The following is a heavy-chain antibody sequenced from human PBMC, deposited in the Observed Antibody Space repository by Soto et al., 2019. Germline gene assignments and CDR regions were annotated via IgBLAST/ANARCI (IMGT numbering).Heavy chain of an antibody. V-gene: IGHV3-23*01. D-gene: IGHD1-26*01. CDR3: AKEGERELLYYFDY. J-gene: IGHJ4*02. CDR2: ISGGGGST. CDR1: GVTFRNYA. Sequence: EVQFLESGGNLVQPGGSLRLSCAASGVTFRNYAMSWVRQAPGKGLEWVSSISGGGGSTYYADSVKGRFTISRDNSKNTLYLQMNSLRAEDTAVYYCAKEGERELLYYFDYWGQGTLVTVSS.